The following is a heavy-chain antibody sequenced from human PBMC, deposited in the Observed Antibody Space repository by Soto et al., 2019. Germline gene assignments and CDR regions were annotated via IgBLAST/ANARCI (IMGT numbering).Heavy chain of an antibody. Sequence: SETLSLTCTVSGGSINNYYWNWIRQPPGKGLEWIAYIYYNGNTNYNPSLKSRVTISLDTSKNQFSLKLTSVTAADTAVYFCARGGRNCSGGTCYAPYYMDVWGKRTTVTVSS. CDR1: GGSINNYY. V-gene: IGHV4-59*01. J-gene: IGHJ6*03. D-gene: IGHD2-15*01. CDR3: ARGGRNCSGGTCYAPYYMDV. CDR2: IYYNGNT.